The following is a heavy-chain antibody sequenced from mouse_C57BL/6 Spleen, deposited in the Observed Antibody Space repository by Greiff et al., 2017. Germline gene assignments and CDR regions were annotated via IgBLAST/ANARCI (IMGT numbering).Heavy chain of an antibody. J-gene: IGHJ4*01. CDR3: ARRGDDYDGPNYYAMDY. CDR2: INPSNGGT. D-gene: IGHD2-4*01. Sequence: QVQLQQPGTELVKPAASVKLSCKASGYTFTSYWMHWVKQRPGQGLEWIGNINPSNGGTNYNEKFKSKATLTVDKSSSTAYMQLSSLTSEDSAVYYCARRGDDYDGPNYYAMDYWGQGTSVTVSS. CDR1: GYTFTSYW. V-gene: IGHV1-53*01.